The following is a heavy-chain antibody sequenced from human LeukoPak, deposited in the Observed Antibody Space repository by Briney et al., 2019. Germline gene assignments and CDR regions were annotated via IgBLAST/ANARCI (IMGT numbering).Heavy chain of an antibody. J-gene: IGHJ6*02. V-gene: IGHV3-74*01. Sequence: PGGSLRLSCAASGFTFSSYWMHWVRHAPGKGLVWVSRINSDGSSTCYADSVKGRFTISRDNAKNMLYLQMNSLRAEDTAVYYCARDPDYYGMDVWGQGTTVTVSS. CDR2: INSDGSST. CDR3: ARDPDYYGMDV. CDR1: GFTFSSYW.